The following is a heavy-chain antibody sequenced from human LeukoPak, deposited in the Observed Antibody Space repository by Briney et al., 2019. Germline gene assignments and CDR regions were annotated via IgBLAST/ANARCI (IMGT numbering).Heavy chain of an antibody. Sequence: GGSLRLSCATSGFTFSTYVMSWVRQAPGKGLEWVSAISGSDGSTYYADSVKGRFTISRDNSKNTLYLQMNSLRAEDTAVYYCVKAQGAAGSNWFDPWGQGTLVTVSS. J-gene: IGHJ5*02. D-gene: IGHD6-13*01. CDR1: GFTFSTYV. CDR2: ISGSDGST. V-gene: IGHV3-23*01. CDR3: VKAQGAAGSNWFDP.